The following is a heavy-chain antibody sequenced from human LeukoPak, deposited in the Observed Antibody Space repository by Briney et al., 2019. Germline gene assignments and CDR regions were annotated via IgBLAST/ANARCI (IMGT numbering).Heavy chain of an antibody. D-gene: IGHD3-22*01. CDR1: GGSFSGYY. CDR2: INHSGST. V-gene: IGHV4-34*01. CDR3: ARGLGRRSYYYDSSGYFY. Sequence: SETLSLTCAVYGGSFSGYYWSWIRQPPGKGLEWIGEINHSGSTNYNPSLKSRVTISVDTSKNHFSLKLSSVTAADTAVYYCARGLGRRSYYYDSSGYFYWGQGTLVTVSS. J-gene: IGHJ4*02.